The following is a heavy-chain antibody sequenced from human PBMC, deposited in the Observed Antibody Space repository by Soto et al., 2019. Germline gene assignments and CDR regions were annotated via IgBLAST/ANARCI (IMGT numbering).Heavy chain of an antibody. Sequence: EVQLVESGGGLVQPGRSLRLSCAASGFTFDDYAMHWVRQAPGKGLEWVSGISWNSGSIGYADSVKGRFTISRDNAKNSLYPQMNSLRAEDTALYYCAKDIEGGYYGFDYWGQGTLVTVSS. D-gene: IGHD3-22*01. J-gene: IGHJ4*02. CDR1: GFTFDDYA. CDR2: ISWNSGSI. V-gene: IGHV3-9*01. CDR3: AKDIEGGYYGFDY.